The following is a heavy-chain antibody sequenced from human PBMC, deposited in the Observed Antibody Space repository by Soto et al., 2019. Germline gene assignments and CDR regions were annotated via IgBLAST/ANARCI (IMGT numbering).Heavy chain of an antibody. CDR3: ARDLEQQLVPYYYYGMDV. CDR1: GYTFTSYG. Sequence: QVQLVQSGAEVKKPGASVKVSCKASGYTFTSYGISWVRQAPGQGLEWMGWISAYNGNTNYAQKLQGRVTMTTDTSTSTAYMELRGLRSDDTAVYYCARDLEQQLVPYYYYGMDVWGQGTTVTVSS. CDR2: ISAYNGNT. V-gene: IGHV1-18*01. D-gene: IGHD6-13*01. J-gene: IGHJ6*02.